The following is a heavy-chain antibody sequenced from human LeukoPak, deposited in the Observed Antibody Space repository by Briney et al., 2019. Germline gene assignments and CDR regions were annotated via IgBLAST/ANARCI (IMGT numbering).Heavy chain of an antibody. V-gene: IGHV3-74*01. CDR2: IKTDGTNT. Sequence: GGSLRLSCEAAGFTFSNYWMHWVRQAPGKGLVWISHIKTDGTNTRYADSVKGRFTISRDNAKNTLYLQMNSLRAEDTAVYYCAKDWEEWELLGWFDPWGQGTLVTVSS. CDR3: AKDWEEWELLGWFDP. CDR1: GFTFSNYW. D-gene: IGHD1-26*01. J-gene: IGHJ5*02.